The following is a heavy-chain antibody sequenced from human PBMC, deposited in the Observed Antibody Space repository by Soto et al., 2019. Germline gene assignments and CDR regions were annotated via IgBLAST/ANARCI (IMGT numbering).Heavy chain of an antibody. CDR3: ARDYWDIGLRFDY. J-gene: IGHJ4*02. Sequence: TSETLSLTCTVSGGSVNNDSYYWSWIRQPPGKGLEWIGYIYYSGSTKYNPSLKSRVTIPVDTSKNQFSLRLSSVTAADTAVYYCARDYWDIGLRFDYWGPGTLVTVSS. D-gene: IGHD1-26*01. CDR1: GGSVNNDSYY. V-gene: IGHV4-61*01. CDR2: IYYSGST.